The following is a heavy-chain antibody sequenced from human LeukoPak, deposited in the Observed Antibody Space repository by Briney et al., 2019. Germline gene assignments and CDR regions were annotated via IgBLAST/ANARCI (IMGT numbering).Heavy chain of an antibody. Sequence: GASVKVSCKASGYTFTSYGISWVRQAPGQGLEWMGWSSAYNGNTNYAQKLQGRVTMTTDTSTSTAYMELSSLRSEDTAVYYCASKRGNYYFDYWGQGTLVTVSS. V-gene: IGHV1-18*01. CDR1: GYTFTSYG. CDR3: ASKRGNYYFDY. D-gene: IGHD1-1*01. J-gene: IGHJ4*02. CDR2: SSAYNGNT.